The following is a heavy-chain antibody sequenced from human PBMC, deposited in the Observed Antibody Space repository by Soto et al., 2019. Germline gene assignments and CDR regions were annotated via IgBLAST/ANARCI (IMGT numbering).Heavy chain of an antibody. CDR2: ISWNSGSI. CDR3: AKASGGYSSLPNWFDP. Sequence: EVQLVESGGGLVQPGRSLRLSCAASGFTFDDYAMHWVRQAPGKGLEWVSGISWNSGSIGYADSVKGGFTISRDNAKNSLYLQMNSLRAEDTALYYCAKASGGYSSLPNWFDPWGQGTLVTVSS. D-gene: IGHD6-13*01. CDR1: GFTFDDYA. V-gene: IGHV3-9*01. J-gene: IGHJ5*02.